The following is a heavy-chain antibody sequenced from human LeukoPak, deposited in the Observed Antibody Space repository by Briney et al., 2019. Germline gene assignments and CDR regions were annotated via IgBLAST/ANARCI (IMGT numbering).Heavy chain of an antibody. CDR2: MNPTSGHT. Sequence: ASVKVSCKASGYTFTSYDINWVRQATGQRLEWMGWMNPTSGHTGYAQNFQGRVTMTRDTSISTAYMELNSLTSEDTAVYYCARSPVGVRKKHDFWGQGTLVTVSA. CDR3: ARSPVGVRKKHDF. J-gene: IGHJ4*02. CDR1: GYTFTSYD. V-gene: IGHV1-8*01. D-gene: IGHD3-10*01.